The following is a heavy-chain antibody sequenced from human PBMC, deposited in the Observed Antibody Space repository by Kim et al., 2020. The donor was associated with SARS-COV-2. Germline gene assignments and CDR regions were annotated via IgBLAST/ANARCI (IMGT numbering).Heavy chain of an antibody. CDR2: ST. D-gene: IGHD6-13*01. V-gene: IGHV4-4*09. J-gene: IGHJ4*02. Sequence: STNYNPYLKRRVPISVDTSKNQFSLKLSSVTAADTAVYYCVSSSWYFYFDYWGQGTLVTVSS. CDR3: VSSSWYFYFDY.